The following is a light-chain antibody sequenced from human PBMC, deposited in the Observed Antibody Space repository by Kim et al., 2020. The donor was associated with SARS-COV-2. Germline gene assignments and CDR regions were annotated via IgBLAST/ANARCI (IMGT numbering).Light chain of an antibody. Sequence: VALGPVGRITCQGDSSRLYYGCCYQQRPGAAPVLVIYDNTHRPSGIPVRSSGSRSGKTASLTITGDQAEDAADYCCNPRDSSGYLVFGGGTQLTVL. J-gene: IGLJ3*02. CDR1: SSRLYY. V-gene: IGLV3-19*01. CDR2: DNT. CDR3: NPRDSSGYLV.